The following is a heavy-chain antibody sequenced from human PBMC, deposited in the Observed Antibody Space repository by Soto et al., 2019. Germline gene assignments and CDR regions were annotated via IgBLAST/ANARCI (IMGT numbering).Heavy chain of an antibody. CDR3: ASLGYCSSTSCYDLGP. CDR1: GYTFTSYY. Sequence: GASVKVSCKASGYTFTSYYMHWVRQAPGRGLEWMGIINPSGGSTSYAQKFQGRVTMTRDTSTSTVYMELSSLRSEDTAVYYCASLGYCSSTSCYDLGPWGQGTLVTVSS. V-gene: IGHV1-46*01. J-gene: IGHJ5*02. CDR2: INPSGGST. D-gene: IGHD2-2*01.